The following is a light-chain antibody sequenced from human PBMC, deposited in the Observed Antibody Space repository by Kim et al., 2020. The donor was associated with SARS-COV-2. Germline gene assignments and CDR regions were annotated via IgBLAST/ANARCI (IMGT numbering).Light chain of an antibody. CDR1: SLRTYD. Sequence: VALGQKVRIKSQGDSLRTYDTTWFQQKPGQAPIVVFYGKNNRPSGIPDRFSGSSSGNTASLTITATQAGDEADYYCNSRDNNDNVLFGGGTKVTVL. CDR2: GKN. V-gene: IGLV3-19*01. J-gene: IGLJ2*01. CDR3: NSRDNNDNVL.